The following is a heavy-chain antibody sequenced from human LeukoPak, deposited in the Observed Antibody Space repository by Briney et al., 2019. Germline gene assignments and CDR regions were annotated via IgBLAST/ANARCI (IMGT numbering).Heavy chain of an antibody. D-gene: IGHD2-15*01. Sequence: PSQTLSPTCTVSGASISSYYWSWIRQPPGKGLEWIGYIYYTGYTDYNTTLKSRATISVDTSKNHFSLNLASVTAADTALYYCASQGYCSGGSCYSGGAFDYWGQGTLVTVSS. V-gene: IGHV4-59*12. J-gene: IGHJ4*02. CDR1: GASISSYY. CDR2: IYYTGYT. CDR3: ASQGYCSGGSCYSGGAFDY.